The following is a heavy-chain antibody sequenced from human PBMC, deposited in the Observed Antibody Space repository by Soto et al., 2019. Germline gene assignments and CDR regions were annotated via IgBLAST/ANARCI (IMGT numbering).Heavy chain of an antibody. V-gene: IGHV4-30-4*01. J-gene: IGHJ4*02. Sequence: TLSLTCTVSGGSISSGDYYWSWIRQPPGKGLEWIGYIYYSGSTYYNPSLKSRVTISVDTSKNQFSLKLSSVTAADTAVYYCAKHKYYDILTIDYWGQGTLVTVSS. CDR2: IYYSGST. CDR1: GGSISSGDYY. D-gene: IGHD3-9*01. CDR3: AKHKYYDILTIDY.